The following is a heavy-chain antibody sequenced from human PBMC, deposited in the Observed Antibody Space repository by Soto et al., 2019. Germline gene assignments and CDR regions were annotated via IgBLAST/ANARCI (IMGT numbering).Heavy chain of an antibody. CDR1: GGSFSGYY. V-gene: IGHV4-34*01. J-gene: IGHJ5*02. Sequence: KTSETLSLTCAVYGGSFSGYYWSWIRQPPGKGLEWIGEINHSGSTNYNPSLKSRVTISVDTSKNQFSLKLSSVTAADTAAYYCARGSSIAARRVFPGNWFDPWGQGTLVTVSS. D-gene: IGHD6-6*01. CDR3: ARGSSIAARRVFPGNWFDP. CDR2: INHSGST.